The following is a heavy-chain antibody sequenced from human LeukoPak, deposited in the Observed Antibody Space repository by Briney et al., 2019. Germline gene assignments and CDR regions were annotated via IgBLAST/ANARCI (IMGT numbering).Heavy chain of an antibody. CDR3: ARGRYSGSYSLI. J-gene: IGHJ4*02. Sequence: SETLSLTCAVYGGSFSGYYWSWIRQPPGKGLEWIGEINHSGGTNYNPSLKSRVTISVDTSKNQFSLKLSSATAADTAVYYCARGRYSGSYSLIWGQGTLVTVSS. CDR1: GGSFSGYY. CDR2: INHSGGT. D-gene: IGHD1-26*01. V-gene: IGHV4-34*01.